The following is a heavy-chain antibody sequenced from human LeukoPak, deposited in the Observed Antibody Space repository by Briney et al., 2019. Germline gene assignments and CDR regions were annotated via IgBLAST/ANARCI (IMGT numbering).Heavy chain of an antibody. J-gene: IGHJ6*02. CDR2: IWYDGSNK. Sequence: GRSLRLSCAASGFTFSSYGMHWVRQAPGKGLEWVAVIWYDGSNKYYADSVKGRFTISRDNSKNTLYLQMNSLRAEDTAVYYCARAGYSGAFYGMDVWGQGTTVTVSS. CDR3: ARAGYSGAFYGMDV. CDR1: GFTFSSYG. D-gene: IGHD5-18*01. V-gene: IGHV3-33*01.